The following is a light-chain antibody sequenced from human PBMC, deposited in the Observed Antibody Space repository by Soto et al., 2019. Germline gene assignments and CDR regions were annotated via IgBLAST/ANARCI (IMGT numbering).Light chain of an antibody. J-gene: IGLJ1*01. V-gene: IGLV2-18*02. CDR3: SSYTSTSIYV. CDR2: EVS. CDR1: SSDVGSYNR. Sequence: QSVLTQPPSVSGSPGQSVTISCTGTSSDVGSYNRVSWYQQPPGTAPKLMIYEVSNRPSGVPDRFSGSKSGNTASLTISGLQAEDEADYYCSSYTSTSIYVFGTGTKATVL.